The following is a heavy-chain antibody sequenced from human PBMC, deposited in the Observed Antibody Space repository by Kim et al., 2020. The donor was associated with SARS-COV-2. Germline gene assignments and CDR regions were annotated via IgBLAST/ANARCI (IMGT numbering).Heavy chain of an antibody. CDR1: GFTLSDHY. CDR2: TRNSYTT. Sequence: GGSLRISCAASGFTLSDHYMNWVRQAPGKGLEWVGLTRNSYTTEYATSVKGRFTISRDESKNSLYLQRKTLKTEDTAVYYCARGTSGWPLDCWGQGNLVT. J-gene: IGHJ4*02. D-gene: IGHD6-19*01. CDR3: ARGTSGWPLDC. V-gene: IGHV3-72*01.